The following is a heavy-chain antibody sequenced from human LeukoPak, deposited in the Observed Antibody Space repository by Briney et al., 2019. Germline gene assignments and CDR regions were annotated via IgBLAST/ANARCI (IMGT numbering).Heavy chain of an antibody. CDR1: GFTFSSYA. Sequence: PRGSLRLSCAASGFTFSSYAMSWVRQAPGKGLEWVSAISGSGGSTYYADSVKGRFTISRDNSKNTLYLQMNSPRAEDTAVYYCANLDYTWGTYSSSEYDAFDIWGQGTMVTVSS. CDR2: ISGSGGST. CDR3: ANLDYTWGTYSSSEYDAFDI. V-gene: IGHV3-23*01. J-gene: IGHJ3*02. D-gene: IGHD6-13*01.